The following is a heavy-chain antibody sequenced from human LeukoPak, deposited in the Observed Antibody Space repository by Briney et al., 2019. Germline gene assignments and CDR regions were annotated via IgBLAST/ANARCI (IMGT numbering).Heavy chain of an antibody. V-gene: IGHV3-30-3*01. D-gene: IGHD3-10*01. Sequence: GGSLRLSCAASGFTFSSYAMSWVRQAPGKGLEWVAVISYDGSNKYYADSVKGRFTISRDNSKNTLYLQMNSLRAEDTAVYYCARDPDYYGSGSPQLISDYWGQGTLVTVSS. CDR1: GFTFSSYA. CDR2: ISYDGSNK. J-gene: IGHJ4*02. CDR3: ARDPDYYGSGSPQLISDY.